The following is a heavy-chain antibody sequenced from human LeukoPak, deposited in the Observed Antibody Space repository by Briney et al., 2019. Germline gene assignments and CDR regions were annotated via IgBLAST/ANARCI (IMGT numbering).Heavy chain of an antibody. CDR3: ARMGNLATVTTDY. Sequence: PSETLSLTCTVSGGSISSYYWSWIRQPPGKGLEWIGYIYYSGSTNYNPSLKSRVTISVDTSKNQFSLKLNSVTAADTAVYYCARMGNLATVTTDYWGQGTLVTVSS. D-gene: IGHD4-17*01. J-gene: IGHJ4*02. CDR1: GGSISSYY. CDR2: IYYSGST. V-gene: IGHV4-59*08.